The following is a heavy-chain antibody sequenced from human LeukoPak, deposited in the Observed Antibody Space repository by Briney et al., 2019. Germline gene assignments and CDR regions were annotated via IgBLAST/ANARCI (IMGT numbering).Heavy chain of an antibody. CDR3: ARQQTSLDAFDI. CDR2: IYPGDSET. J-gene: IGHJ3*02. CDR1: GYSFTNYW. V-gene: IGHV5-51*01. Sequence: GESLKISCQGSGYSFTNYWIGWVRQTPGKGLEWMGIIYPGDSETRYSPSFQGQVTFSADKSISTAYLQWSSLRASDTAMFFCARQQTSLDAFDIWGQGTMVTVSS.